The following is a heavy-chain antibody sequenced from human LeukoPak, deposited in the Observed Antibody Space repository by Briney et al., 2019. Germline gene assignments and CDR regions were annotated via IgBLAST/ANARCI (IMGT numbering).Heavy chain of an antibody. CDR2: IYYSGGT. V-gene: IGHV4-59*01. J-gene: IGHJ4*02. CDR3: ARETPGAGHFDY. D-gene: IGHD7-27*01. Sequence: SETLSLTCTVSGGSINYYHWMWIRQPPGKGLEWIGYIYYSGGTHYNPSLKSRVTMLVDTSKNQFSLKLTAVTAADTAVYYCARETPGAGHFDYWGQGSLVTVSS. CDR1: GGSINYYH.